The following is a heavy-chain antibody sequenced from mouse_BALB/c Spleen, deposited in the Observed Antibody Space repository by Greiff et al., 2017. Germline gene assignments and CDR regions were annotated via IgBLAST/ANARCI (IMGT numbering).Heavy chain of an antibody. CDR3: ARGDGYPSLDY. V-gene: IGHV3-2*02. CDR2: ISYSGST. Sequence: EVQLQQSGPGLVKPSQSLSLPCTAPGYSIPRDFAGNWIRQFPGKKLEWLGNISYSGSTSYNPSLKSRSSITRDTSKNQFFLQLNSVTTEDTATYYCARGDGYPSLDYWGQGTTLTVSS. J-gene: IGHJ2*01. D-gene: IGHD2-3*01. CDR1: GYSIPRDFA.